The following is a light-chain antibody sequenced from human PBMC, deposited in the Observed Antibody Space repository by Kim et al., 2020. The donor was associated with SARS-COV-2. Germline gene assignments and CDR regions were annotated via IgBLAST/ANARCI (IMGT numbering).Light chain of an antibody. V-gene: IGLV1-47*01. CDR2: KNN. CDR3: AAWDDSLRGWV. J-gene: IGLJ3*02. CDR1: NSNIGSNY. Sequence: GQRGTISGSGSNSNIGSNYGSWFQHLPGTVPKLLISKNNQRPSGVPDRFSASKSGTSASLAISGLRSEDEADYLCAAWDDSLRGWVFGGGTKLTVL.